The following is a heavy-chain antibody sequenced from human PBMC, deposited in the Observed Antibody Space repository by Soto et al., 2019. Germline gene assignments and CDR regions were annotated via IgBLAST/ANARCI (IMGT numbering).Heavy chain of an antibody. CDR1: GGSISSGGYS. CDR3: ARVFGELLSGKYYYYGMDV. V-gene: IGHV4-30-2*01. Sequence: LSLTCAVSGGSISSGGYSWSWIRQPPGKGLEWIGYIYHSGSTYYNPSLKSRVTISVDRSKNQFSLKLSSVTAADTAVYYCARVFGELLSGKYYYYGMDVWGQGTTVTVSS. CDR2: IYHSGST. D-gene: IGHD3-10*02. J-gene: IGHJ6*02.